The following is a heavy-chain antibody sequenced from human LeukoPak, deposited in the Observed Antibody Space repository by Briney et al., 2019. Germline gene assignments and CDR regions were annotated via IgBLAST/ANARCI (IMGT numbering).Heavy chain of an antibody. CDR3: ARGGTYGSGRNQHTTLDY. V-gene: IGHV4-4*07. CDR2: INTRGST. Sequence: SETLSLTCTVSGGSISNDYWSWIRRAAGKELEWIGRINTRGSTNYNPSLKSRVTISLDKSKKKFSLNLNSVTAADTAVYYCARGGTYGSGRNQHTTLDYWGQGTLVTVSS. CDR1: GGSISNDY. D-gene: IGHD3-10*01. J-gene: IGHJ4*02.